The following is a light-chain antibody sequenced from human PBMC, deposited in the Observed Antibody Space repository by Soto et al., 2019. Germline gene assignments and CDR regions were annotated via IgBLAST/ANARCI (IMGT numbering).Light chain of an antibody. J-gene: IGKJ5*01. CDR3: QQYGNSPIT. V-gene: IGKV3-20*01. CDR1: QSVTSNY. Sequence: EIVLTQSPGTLSLSPGERATLSCGASQSVTSNYLAWYQQKPGQAPRLLIYGASSRATGIPDRVSGSGSGTDFTLTISRLEPEDFAVYYCQQYGNSPITFGQGTRLEIK. CDR2: GAS.